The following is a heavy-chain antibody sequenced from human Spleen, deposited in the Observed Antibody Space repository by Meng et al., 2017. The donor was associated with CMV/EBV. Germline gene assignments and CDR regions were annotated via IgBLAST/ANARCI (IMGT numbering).Heavy chain of an antibody. Sequence: QVQLVQSGSELKKPGASVKVSCKSSGYTFTTYAINWVPQAPGQGLEWMGWINSDTGNPMYAQGFTGRFVFSLDTSVSTAYLQIRSIKAEDTAVYYCAALERGGTDYWGQGTLVTVSS. V-gene: IGHV7-4-1*02. CDR2: INSDTGNP. CDR3: AALERGGTDY. CDR1: GYTFTTYA. D-gene: IGHD1-14*01. J-gene: IGHJ4*02.